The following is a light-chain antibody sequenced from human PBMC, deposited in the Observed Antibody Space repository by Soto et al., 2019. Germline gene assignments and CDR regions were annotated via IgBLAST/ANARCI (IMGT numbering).Light chain of an antibody. CDR1: QSLLYSSNHKNY. Sequence: DIVMTQSPDSLAAFLGERATINCKSSQSLLYSSNHKNYLAWYQQKPGRPPELLFYWASTRESGVPDRFTGSGSGTDFTLTISSLQAEDVAIYYCQQYYTTPLTFGGGTKVEIK. V-gene: IGKV4-1*01. J-gene: IGKJ4*01. CDR3: QQYYTTPLT. CDR2: WAS.